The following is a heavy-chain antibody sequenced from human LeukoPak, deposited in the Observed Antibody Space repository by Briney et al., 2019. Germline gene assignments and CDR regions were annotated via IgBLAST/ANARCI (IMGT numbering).Heavy chain of an antibody. CDR1: GGTFSSYA. Sequence: ASVKVSCKASGGTFSSYAVSWVRQAPGQGLEWMGRIIPIFGTANYAKKFQGRVTITTDESTSTAYMELSSLRSEDTAVYFCAREALDGYNHFDYRGQGTLVTVSS. V-gene: IGHV1-69*05. CDR2: IIPIFGTA. CDR3: AREALDGYNHFDY. J-gene: IGHJ4*02. D-gene: IGHD5-24*01.